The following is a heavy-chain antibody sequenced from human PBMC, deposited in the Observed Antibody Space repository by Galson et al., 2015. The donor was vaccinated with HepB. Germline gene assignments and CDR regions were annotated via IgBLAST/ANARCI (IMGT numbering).Heavy chain of an antibody. V-gene: IGHV3-23*01. J-gene: IGHJ3*02. Sequence: SLRLSCAASGFTFSSYAMSWVRQAPGKGLEWVSAISGSGGSTYYADSVKGRFTISRDNSKNTLYLQMNSLRAEDTAVYYCAKNYDFWSGYYQGYAFDIWGQGTMVTVSS. D-gene: IGHD3-3*01. CDR3: AKNYDFWSGYYQGYAFDI. CDR1: GFTFSSYA. CDR2: ISGSGGST.